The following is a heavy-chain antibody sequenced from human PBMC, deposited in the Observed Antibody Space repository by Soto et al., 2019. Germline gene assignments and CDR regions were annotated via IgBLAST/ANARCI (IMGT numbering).Heavy chain of an antibody. CDR1: GFAFDTYG. J-gene: IGHJ6*02. CDR3: AKDRDPYYYYYLMDV. V-gene: IGHV3-30*18. CDR2: MSYDGSKI. Sequence: GGSLRLSCEASGFAFDTYGMHWIRQGAGQGLEWVATMSYDGSKIYYRDSVRGRFRISRDDSKRTLYLQMNSLRAEDTAVYYCAKDRDPYYYYYLMDVWGQGTTVTVYS.